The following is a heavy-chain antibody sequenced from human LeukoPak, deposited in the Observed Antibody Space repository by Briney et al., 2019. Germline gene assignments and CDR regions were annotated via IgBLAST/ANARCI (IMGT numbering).Heavy chain of an antibody. Sequence: ASVKVSCKASGYTFTRYDINWVRQATGQGLEWMGWMNPNSGNTGYAQKFQGRVTITRNTSISTAYMELSSLRSEDTAVYYCARGSGYDSSGYYYGYWGQGTLVTVSS. CDR2: MNPNSGNT. V-gene: IGHV1-8*01. CDR3: ARGSGYDSSGYYYGY. CDR1: GYTFTRYD. J-gene: IGHJ4*02. D-gene: IGHD3-22*01.